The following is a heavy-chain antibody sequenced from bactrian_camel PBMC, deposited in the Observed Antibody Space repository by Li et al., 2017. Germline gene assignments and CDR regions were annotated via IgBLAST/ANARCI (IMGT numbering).Heavy chain of an antibody. CDR3: AVTPLFLVNKGDLCGGPGRGNEYLY. CDR2: IDSRGTT. J-gene: IGHJ4*01. D-gene: IGHD4*01. CDR1: GLVYPFWS. Sequence: HVQLVESGGGSVQAGGSLTLSCAASGLVYPFWSMAWFRQAPGKEREGVARIDSRGTTEYVDSVKGRFTISQDKGTVYLQMSNLKPEDTAMYYCAVTPLFLVNKGDLCGGPGRGNEYLYWGRGTQVTVS. V-gene: IGHV3S63*01.